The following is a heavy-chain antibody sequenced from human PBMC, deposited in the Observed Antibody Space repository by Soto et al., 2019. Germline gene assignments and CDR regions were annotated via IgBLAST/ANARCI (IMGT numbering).Heavy chain of an antibody. CDR2: ISGSGGST. J-gene: IGHJ6*02. D-gene: IGHD3-22*01. V-gene: IGHV3-23*01. Sequence: GGSLRLSCAASGFTFSSYAMSWVRQAPGKGLEWVSAISGSGGSTYYADSVKGRFTISRDNSKNTLYLQMNSLRAEDTAVYYCAKSYYYDSSGYIYGMDVWGQGTTVTVSS. CDR1: GFTFSSYA. CDR3: AKSYYYDSSGYIYGMDV.